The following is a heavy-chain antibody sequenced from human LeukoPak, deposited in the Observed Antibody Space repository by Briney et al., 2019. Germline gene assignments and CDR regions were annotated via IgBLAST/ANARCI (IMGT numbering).Heavy chain of an antibody. V-gene: IGHV1-18*01. D-gene: IGHD6-19*01. CDR1: GYTFTSYG. CDR2: ISPYNGNT. CDR3: ARDQGSLSFDY. Sequence: GASVKVSCKASGYTFTSYGITWMRQAPGQGLEWMGWISPYNGNTNYAQKLQDRVTMTTDTSTSTAYMELRSLRSDDTAVYYCARDQGSLSFDYWGQGTLVTVSS. J-gene: IGHJ4*02.